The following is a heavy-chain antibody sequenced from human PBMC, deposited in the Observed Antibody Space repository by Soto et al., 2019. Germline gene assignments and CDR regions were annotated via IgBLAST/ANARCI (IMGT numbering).Heavy chain of an antibody. V-gene: IGHV3-23*01. J-gene: IGHJ4*02. D-gene: IGHD3-22*01. CDR1: GFTFSTYA. CDR2: INNSGDKT. Sequence: GGSLRLSCAASGFTFSTYAMSWVRQAPGKGLQWVSSINNSGDKTYYADSVKGRFTISRDNSKNTMYLQMNSLRSEDTAVYYCARDYPDSSGYYPFDYWGQGTLVTVSS. CDR3: ARDYPDSSGYYPFDY.